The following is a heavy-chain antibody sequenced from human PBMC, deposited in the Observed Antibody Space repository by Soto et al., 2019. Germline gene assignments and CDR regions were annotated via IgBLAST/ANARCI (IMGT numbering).Heavy chain of an antibody. J-gene: IGHJ5*02. Sequence: VQLVQSGAEVRKPGASVKVSCKASGYTFSDYYVHWVREAPGQGLEWMRWINPSSGGTIYTQRFQGRVTMTRDTSISTVYMELSRLTSDDTAVYYCAREMGVIGAPGYTWFDPWGQGALVTVSS. CDR2: INPSSGGT. CDR3: AREMGVIGAPGYTWFDP. D-gene: IGHD1-26*01. CDR1: GYTFSDYY. V-gene: IGHV1-2*02.